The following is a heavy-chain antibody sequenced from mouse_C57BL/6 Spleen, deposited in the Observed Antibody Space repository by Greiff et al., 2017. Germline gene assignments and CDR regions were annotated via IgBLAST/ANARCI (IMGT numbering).Heavy chain of an antibody. J-gene: IGHJ4*01. CDR3: ATNYSNYDYAMDY. D-gene: IGHD2-5*01. CDR2: IHPNSGST. V-gene: IGHV1-64*01. CDR1: GYTFTSYW. Sequence: QVQLQQPGAELVKPGASVKLSCKASGYTFTSYWMHWVKQRPGQGLEWIGMIHPNSGSTNYNEKFKSKATLTVDKSSSTAYMQLSSLTSEDSAVYYCATNYSNYDYAMDYWGQGTSVTVSS.